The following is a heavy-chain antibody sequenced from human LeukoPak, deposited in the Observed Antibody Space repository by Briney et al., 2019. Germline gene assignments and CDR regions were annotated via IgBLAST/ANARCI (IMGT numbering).Heavy chain of an antibody. CDR1: GGSISSGAYY. V-gene: IGHV4-31*01. J-gene: IGHJ4*02. D-gene: IGHD3-22*01. Sequence: SETLSLTCTVSGGSISSGAYYWNWIRQHPGKGLEWIGYIYSSGSTYYNPSLEGQISISFDTSKNHFSLNLASVTAADTALYYCATSGFSSSWLGVFDTWGQGTLATVSS. CDR3: ATSGFSSSWLGVFDT. CDR2: IYSSGST.